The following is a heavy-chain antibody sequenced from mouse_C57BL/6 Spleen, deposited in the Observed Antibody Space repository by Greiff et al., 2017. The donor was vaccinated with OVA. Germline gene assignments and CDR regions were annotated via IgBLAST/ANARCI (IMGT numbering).Heavy chain of an antibody. CDR3: AGGVYDGAAWFAY. CDR1: GYTFTSYW. CDR2: INPSSGYT. V-gene: IGHV1-7*01. Sequence: QVQLQQPGAELAKPGASVKLSCKASGYTFTSYWMHWVKQRPGQGLEWIGYINPSSGYTKYNQKFKDKATLTADKSSSTAYMQLSTLTSEDSAVNYGAGGVYDGAAWFAYWGQGTLVTVSA. J-gene: IGHJ3*01. D-gene: IGHD2-12*01.